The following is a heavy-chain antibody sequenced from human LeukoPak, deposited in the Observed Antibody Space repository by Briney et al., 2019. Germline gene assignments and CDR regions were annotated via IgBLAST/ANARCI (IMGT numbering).Heavy chain of an antibody. V-gene: IGHV1-2*06. J-gene: IGHJ5*02. CDR2: INPNTSGT. Sequence: GASVKVSCKASGYTFTDYYIHWVRQAPGQGLEWMGRINPNTSGTNYPQKFQGRVTMTRDTSISTAYMELSSLRSDDTAVYYCARLLDWFDPWGQGTLVTVSS. CDR1: GYTFTDYY. CDR3: ARLLDWFDP.